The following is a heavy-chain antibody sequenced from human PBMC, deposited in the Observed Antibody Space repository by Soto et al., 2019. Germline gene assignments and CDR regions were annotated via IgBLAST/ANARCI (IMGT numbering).Heavy chain of an antibody. CDR2: ISAYNGNT. V-gene: IGHV1-18*01. CDR1: GYTFTSYG. Sequence: QVQLVQSGAEVKKPGASVKVSCKASGYTFTSYGISWVRQAPGQGLEWMGWISAYNGNTNYAQKLQSRVTMTTDTSTSTAYMELRSLRSNDTAVYYCARDSGYDYVWGSYRYTENWFDPWGQGTLVTVSS. CDR3: ARDSGYDYVWGSYRYTENWFDP. D-gene: IGHD3-16*02. J-gene: IGHJ5*02.